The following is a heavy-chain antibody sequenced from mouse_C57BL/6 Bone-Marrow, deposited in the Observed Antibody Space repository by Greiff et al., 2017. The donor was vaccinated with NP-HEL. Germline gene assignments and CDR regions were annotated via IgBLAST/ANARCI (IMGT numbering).Heavy chain of an antibody. J-gene: IGHJ4*01. CDR1: GYTFTSYT. V-gene: IGHV1-4*01. Sequence: VNVVESGAELARPGASVKMSCKASGYTFTSYTMHWVKQRPGQGLEWIGYINPSSGYTKYNQKFKDKATLTADKSSSTAYMQRSSLTSEDSAVYYCARDYLYAMDYWGQVASVTVSS. CDR2: INPSSGYT. D-gene: IGHD5-5*01. CDR3: ARDYLYAMDY.